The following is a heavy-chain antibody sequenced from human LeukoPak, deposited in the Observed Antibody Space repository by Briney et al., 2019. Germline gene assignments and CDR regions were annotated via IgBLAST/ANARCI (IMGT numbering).Heavy chain of an antibody. CDR2: IRYDGSNK. D-gene: IGHD6-13*01. J-gene: IGHJ4*02. CDR3: AKDRLGYSSSCPFDY. Sequence: SGGSLRLSCAASGFTFSSYGMHWVRQAPGKGLEWVAFIRYDGSNKYYADSVKGQFTISRDNSKNTLYLQMNSLRAEDTAVYYCAKDRLGYSSSCPFDYWGQGTLVTVSS. V-gene: IGHV3-30*02. CDR1: GFTFSSYG.